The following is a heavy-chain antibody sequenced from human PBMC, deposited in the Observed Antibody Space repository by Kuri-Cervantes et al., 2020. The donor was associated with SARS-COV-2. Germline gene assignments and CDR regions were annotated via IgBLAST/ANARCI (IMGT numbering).Heavy chain of an antibody. CDR3: ARGPASNLDS. Sequence: SQTLSLTCAVYGGSFSGYYWSWIRQPPGKGLEWIGEINHSGSTNYNPSLKSRVTVSVDTSKNQFSLKLSSVTAADTAVYYCARGPASNLDSWGQGTLVTVSS. CDR1: GGSFSGYY. V-gene: IGHV4-34*01. D-gene: IGHD2-2*01. CDR2: INHSGST. J-gene: IGHJ5*01.